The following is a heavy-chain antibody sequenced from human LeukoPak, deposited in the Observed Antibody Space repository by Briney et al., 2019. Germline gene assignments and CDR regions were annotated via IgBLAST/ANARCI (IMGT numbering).Heavy chain of an antibody. D-gene: IGHD1-1*01. CDR1: GFTFSTYG. CDR2: IWYDGSYK. Sequence: PGGSLRLSCAASGFTFSTYGMHWVRQAPGKGLEWVAVIWYDGSYKFYADFVKGRFTISRDNSKNTLYLQMNSLRAEDTAVYFCAREQLTAYYFDYWGQGTLVTVSS. V-gene: IGHV3-33*08. J-gene: IGHJ4*02. CDR3: AREQLTAYYFDY.